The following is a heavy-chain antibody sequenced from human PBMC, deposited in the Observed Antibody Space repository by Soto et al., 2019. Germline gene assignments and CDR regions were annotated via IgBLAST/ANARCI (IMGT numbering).Heavy chain of an antibody. D-gene: IGHD5-12*01. V-gene: IGHV3-53*02. CDR2: IYRDGNA. J-gene: IGHJ5*02. CDR3: ARDGYNTYWFAT. Sequence: VQLVETGGGLIQPGGSLGLSCAASGLTVSNNYMSWVRQAPGKGLEWVSTIYRDGNAYYADSVKGRFTISRDNSQSMLYLQMNSVKAEDTAVYYCARDGYNTYWFATWGQGTLVTVSS. CDR1: GLTVSNNY.